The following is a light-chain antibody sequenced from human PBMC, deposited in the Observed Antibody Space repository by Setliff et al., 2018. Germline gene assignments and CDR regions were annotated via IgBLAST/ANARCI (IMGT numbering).Light chain of an antibody. CDR1: SSNIGSNT. CDR2: DNS. V-gene: IGLV1-40*01. Sequence: QSALTQPPSASGTPGQRVTISCSGSSSNIGSNTVNWYQQLPGITPKLLIYDNSSRPSGVPDRFSGSNSGTAATLAITGLQAEDEADYYCQPYDSSLISYVFGPGTKVTVL. J-gene: IGLJ1*01. CDR3: QPYDSSLISYV.